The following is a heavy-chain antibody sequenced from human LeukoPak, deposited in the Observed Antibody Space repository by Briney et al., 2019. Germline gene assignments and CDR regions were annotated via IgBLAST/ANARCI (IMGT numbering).Heavy chain of an antibody. Sequence: SETLSLTCTVSDYSISSGYYWGWIRQPPGKGLEWIGSIYYSGSTYYNPSLKSRVTISVDTSKNQFSPKLSSVTAADTAVYYCARENTAYDAFDIWGQGTMVTVSS. V-gene: IGHV4-38-2*02. D-gene: IGHD5-18*01. J-gene: IGHJ3*02. CDR1: DYSISSGYY. CDR2: IYYSGST. CDR3: ARENTAYDAFDI.